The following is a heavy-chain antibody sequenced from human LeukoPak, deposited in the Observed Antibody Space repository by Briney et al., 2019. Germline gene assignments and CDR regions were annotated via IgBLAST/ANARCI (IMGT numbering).Heavy chain of an antibody. V-gene: IGHV4-39*01. CDR1: GGSISSSSYY. CDR3: ARHGLRFSNP. D-gene: IGHD3-3*01. CDR2: IYYSGST. Sequence: PSETLSLTCTVSGGSISSSSYYWGWIRQPPGKGLEWIGSIYYSGSTYYNPSLKSRVTISVDTSKNQFSLKLSSVTAADTAVYYCARHGLRFSNPWGQGTLVTVSS. J-gene: IGHJ5*02.